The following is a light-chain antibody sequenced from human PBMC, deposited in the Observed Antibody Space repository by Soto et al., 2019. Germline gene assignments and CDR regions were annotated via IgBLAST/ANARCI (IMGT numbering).Light chain of an antibody. J-gene: IGLJ1*01. CDR2: RNN. CDR1: SSNIGSNY. Sequence: QSVLTQPPSASGTPGQRVTISCSGSSSNIGSNYVYWYQQLPGTAPKLLIYRNNQRPSGVPDRFSGSKSXXXASLAIXGLRSEDEADYYCAAWDDSLSGSYVFGTGTKLTVL. CDR3: AAWDDSLSGSYV. V-gene: IGLV1-47*01.